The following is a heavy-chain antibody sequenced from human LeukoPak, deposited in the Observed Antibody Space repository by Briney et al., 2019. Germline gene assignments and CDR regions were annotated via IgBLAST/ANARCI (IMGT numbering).Heavy chain of an antibody. D-gene: IGHD4-23*01. CDR3: SRIKYGGNSGYHFDY. Sequence: PGGSLRLSCSASGFNFNYFAMSWVRQAPGKRLEWVSTIGDSGSGSSYADSVRGRFTISRDNSKNMVYLQMHSLRVDDSAVYYCSRIKYGGNSGYHFDYWGQGTQVTVSS. CDR2: IGDSGSGS. J-gene: IGHJ4*02. V-gene: IGHV3-23*01. CDR1: GFNFNYFA.